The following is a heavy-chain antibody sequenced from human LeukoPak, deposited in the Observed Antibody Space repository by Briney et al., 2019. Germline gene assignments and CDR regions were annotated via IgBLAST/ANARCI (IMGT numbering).Heavy chain of an antibody. J-gene: IGHJ5*02. Sequence: GESLKIPCQGSGHTFTNSWIAWVRQKPGKGLEWMGIIYPDDSDTRYNPSFQGQVTISADKSITTSYLQWSSLKVSDTAIYYCARSAGDCGDGVCYSCNWFDPWGQGTLVVVSS. V-gene: IGHV5-51*01. D-gene: IGHD2-15*01. CDR3: ARSAGDCGDGVCYSCNWFDP. CDR2: IYPDDSDT. CDR1: GHTFTNSW.